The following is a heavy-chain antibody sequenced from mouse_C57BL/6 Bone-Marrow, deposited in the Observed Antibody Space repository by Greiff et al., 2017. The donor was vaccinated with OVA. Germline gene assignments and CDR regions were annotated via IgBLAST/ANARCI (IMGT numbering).Heavy chain of an antibody. J-gene: IGHJ3*01. Sequence: VHLVESGPGLVQPSQSLSITCTVSGFSLTSYGVHWVRQSPGKGLEWLGVIWSGGSTDYNAAFISRLSISKDNSKSQVFFKMNSLQADDTAIYYCARTYDYGIAYWGQGTLVTVSA. D-gene: IGHD2-4*01. V-gene: IGHV2-2*01. CDR2: IWSGGST. CDR3: ARTYDYGIAY. CDR1: GFSLTSYG.